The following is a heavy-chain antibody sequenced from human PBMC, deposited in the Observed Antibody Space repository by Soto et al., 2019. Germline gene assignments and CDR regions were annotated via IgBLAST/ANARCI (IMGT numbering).Heavy chain of an antibody. CDR1: GFTFSSYS. CDR2: ISSSSSTI. Sequence: GGSLRLSCAASGFTFSSYSMNWVRQAPGKGLEWVSYISSSSSTIYYADSVKGRFTISRDNAKNSLYLQMNSLRAEDTAVYYCARVSPRGYSGYGRHAGAFDIWGQGTMVTVSS. J-gene: IGHJ3*02. CDR3: ARVSPRGYSGYGRHAGAFDI. V-gene: IGHV3-48*01. D-gene: IGHD5-12*01.